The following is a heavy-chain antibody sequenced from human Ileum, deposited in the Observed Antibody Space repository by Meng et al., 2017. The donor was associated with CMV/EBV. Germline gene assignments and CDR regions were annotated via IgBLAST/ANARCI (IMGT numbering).Heavy chain of an antibody. CDR1: GFTVSSNY. CDR2: IYSGGST. J-gene: IGHJ3*02. CDR3: ARNYPRNCASINCPGAYDI. Sequence: LTCAASGFTVSSNYMSWVRQAPGKGLEWVSIIYSGGSTYYADSVKGRFTISRDNSKNTLYLQMNSLRGEDTAVYYCARNYPRNCASINCPGAYDIWGQGTVVTVSS. V-gene: IGHV3-53*01. D-gene: IGHD2-2*01.